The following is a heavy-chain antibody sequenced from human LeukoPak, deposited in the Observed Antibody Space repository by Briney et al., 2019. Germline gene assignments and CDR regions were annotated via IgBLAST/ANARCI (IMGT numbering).Heavy chain of an antibody. V-gene: IGHV3-33*01. Sequence: PGRSLRLSCAASGFTFSSYGMHWVRQAPGKGLEWVAVIWYDGSNKYYADSVKGRFTISRDNSKNTLYLQMNSLRAEDTAVYYCARTLNWSYYPSMDVWGQGTTVTVSS. CDR2: IWYDGSNK. CDR3: ARTLNWSYYPSMDV. D-gene: IGHD1-26*01. CDR1: GFTFSSYG. J-gene: IGHJ6*02.